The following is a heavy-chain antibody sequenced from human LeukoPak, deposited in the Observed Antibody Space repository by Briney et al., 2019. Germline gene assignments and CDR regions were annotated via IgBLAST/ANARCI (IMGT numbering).Heavy chain of an antibody. CDR1: GFTFSDYY. Sequence: GGSLRLSCAASGFTFSDYYMSWIRQTPGKGLEWVSYISSSGSAMFYADSVKGRFTISRDNAKNSLYLQMNSLRAEDTAVYYCARVVYCGGGSCHIFAFDVWGQGTMVTVSS. CDR3: ARVVYCGGGSCHIFAFDV. V-gene: IGHV3-11*01. J-gene: IGHJ3*01. D-gene: IGHD2-15*01. CDR2: ISSSGSAM.